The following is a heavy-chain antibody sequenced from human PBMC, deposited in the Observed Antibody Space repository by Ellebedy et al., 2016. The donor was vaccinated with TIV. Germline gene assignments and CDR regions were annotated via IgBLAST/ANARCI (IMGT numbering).Heavy chain of an antibody. CDR2: MNQDGSET. Sequence: GESLKISCAASGFTFGSYWMTWVRQVPGKGLEWVTNMNQDGSETYYVDSVKDRFTISRDNAKSSLYLQMSSLRVEDTAVYFCARLAPNSGALIYWGQGTLVAVSS. CDR3: ARLAPNSGALIY. V-gene: IGHV3-7*03. CDR1: GFTFGSYW. D-gene: IGHD3-10*01. J-gene: IGHJ4*02.